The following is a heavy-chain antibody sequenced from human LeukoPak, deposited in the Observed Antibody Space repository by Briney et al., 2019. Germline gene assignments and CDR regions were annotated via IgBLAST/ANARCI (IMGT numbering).Heavy chain of an antibody. D-gene: IGHD1-1*01. J-gene: IGHJ4*02. CDR2: TNGATGDT. CDR1: GYTLTNYA. V-gene: IGHV1-3*02. Sequence: GASVKVSCKASGYTLTNYALHWVRQAPGQRPEWMGGTNGATGDTTLSQDFEGRLTITVDASASTAYMELSSLTSEDTAVYYCARSPGGKARMWLGYWGQGTLVTVSS. CDR3: ARSPGGKARMWLGY.